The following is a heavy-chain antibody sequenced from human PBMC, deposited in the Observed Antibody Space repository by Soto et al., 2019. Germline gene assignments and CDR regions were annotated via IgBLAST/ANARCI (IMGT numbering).Heavy chain of an antibody. CDR2: IYHSGST. CDR1: GYSISSGYY. J-gene: IGHJ6*02. CDR3: ARVGGYGMDV. Sequence: PSETLSLTCAVSGYSISSGYYWGWIRQPPGKGLEWIGSIYHSGSTYNNPSLKSRVTISVDTSKNQFSLKLSSVTAADTAVYYWARVGGYGMDVWGQGSTVIFSS. V-gene: IGHV4-38-2*01. D-gene: IGHD3-10*01.